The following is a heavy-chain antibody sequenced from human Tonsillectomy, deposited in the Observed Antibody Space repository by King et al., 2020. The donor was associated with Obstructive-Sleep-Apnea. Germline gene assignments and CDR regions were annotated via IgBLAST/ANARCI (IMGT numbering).Heavy chain of an antibody. J-gene: IGHJ6*02. Sequence: VQLVESGGGLVQPGGSLRLSCRASGFTFSNYAMSWVRQAPGEGLEWVSGISVSGGGAYYADSVKGRVTISRDNFKKTLYLQMNRLRADDTAAYYCATTARGDYDYYGLDVWGQGTTVIVSS. CDR1: GFTFSNYA. V-gene: IGHV3-23*04. CDR2: ISVSGGGA. CDR3: ATTARGDYDYYGLDV. D-gene: IGHD4/OR15-4a*01.